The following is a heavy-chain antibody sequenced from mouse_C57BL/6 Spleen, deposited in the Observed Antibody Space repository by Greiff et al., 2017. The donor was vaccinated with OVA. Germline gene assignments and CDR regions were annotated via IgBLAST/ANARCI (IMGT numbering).Heavy chain of an antibody. D-gene: IGHD2-1*01. V-gene: IGHV1-22*01. CDR1: GYTFTDYN. CDR2: INPNNGGT. J-gene: IGHJ2*01. CDR3: ARGGMVTGDYFDY. Sequence: EVQLQQSGPELVKPGASVTMSCKASGYTFTDYNMHWVKQSHGKSLEWIGYINPNNGGTSYNQKFKGKATLTVNKSSSTAYMELRSLTSEDSAVYYCARGGMVTGDYFDYWGQGTTLTVSS.